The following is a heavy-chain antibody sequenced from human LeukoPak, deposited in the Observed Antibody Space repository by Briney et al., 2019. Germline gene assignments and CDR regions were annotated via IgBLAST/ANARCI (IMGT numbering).Heavy chain of an antibody. V-gene: IGHV3-15*01. CDR1: GFTFSTYW. Sequence: GGSLRLSCVASGFTFSTYWMSWVRQAPGKGLEWVGRIKSKTDGGTTDYAAPVKGRFTISRDDSKNTLYLQMNSLKTEDTAVYYCTTEHIVGATETKYYFDYWGQGTLVTVSS. CDR3: TTEHIVGATETKYYFDY. CDR2: IKSKTDGGTT. J-gene: IGHJ4*02. D-gene: IGHD1-26*01.